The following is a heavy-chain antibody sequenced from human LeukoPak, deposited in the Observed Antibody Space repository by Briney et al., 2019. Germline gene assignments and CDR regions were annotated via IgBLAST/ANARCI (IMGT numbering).Heavy chain of an antibody. Sequence: ASVKVPCKASGYTFTSYYMHWVRQAPGQGLEWMGIINPSGGSTSYAQKFQGRVTMTRDTSTSTVYMELSSLRSEDTAVYYCARAQGIVVVTASLGIWGQGTLVTVSS. CDR1: GYTFTSYY. D-gene: IGHD2-21*02. V-gene: IGHV1-46*01. CDR2: INPSGGST. J-gene: IGHJ4*02. CDR3: ARAQGIVVVTASLGI.